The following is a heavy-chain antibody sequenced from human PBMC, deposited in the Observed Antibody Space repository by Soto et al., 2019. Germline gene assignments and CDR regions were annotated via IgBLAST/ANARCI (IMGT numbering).Heavy chain of an antibody. V-gene: IGHV1-18*01. CDR2: ISAYNGNT. CDR1: GYTFTSYG. CDR3: ARDRHYDFGSGFYYGKDV. Sequence: ASVKVSCKASGYTFTSYGISWVRQAPGQGLEWMGWISAYNGNTNYAQKLQGRVTMTTDTSTGTAYMELRSLRSDDTAVYYCARDRHYDFGSGFYYGKDVWGRGTTVTVSS. J-gene: IGHJ6*02. D-gene: IGHD3-3*01.